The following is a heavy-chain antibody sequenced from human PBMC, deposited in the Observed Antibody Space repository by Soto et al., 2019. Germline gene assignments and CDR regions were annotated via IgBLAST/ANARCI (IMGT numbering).Heavy chain of an antibody. D-gene: IGHD1-1*01. CDR2: IWYDGSNK. V-gene: IGHV3-33*01. J-gene: IGHJ3*02. CDR1: GFTFSSYG. Sequence: PGGSLRLSCAASGFTFSSYGMHWVRQAPGKGLEWVAVIWYDGSNKYYADSVKGRFTISRDNSKNTLYLQMNSLRAEDTAVYYCARGRGTTTGTGPDAFDKGGQGTMVTGSS. CDR3: ARGRGTTTGTGPDAFDK.